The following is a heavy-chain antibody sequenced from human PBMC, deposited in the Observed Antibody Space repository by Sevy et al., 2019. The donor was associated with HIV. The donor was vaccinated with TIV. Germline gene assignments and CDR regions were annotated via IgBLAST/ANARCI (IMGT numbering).Heavy chain of an antibody. D-gene: IGHD4-17*01. V-gene: IGHV3-23*01. J-gene: IGHJ4*02. CDR1: EFSLSTYA. CDR3: ARDSGGSTVDTLQY. Sequence: GGSLRLSCTVSEFSLSTYAMTWVRQTSGKGLEWVSSISDSGTSTYYADSVKGRFTISRDTSQNTLFLQMNSLRAEDTALYFCARDSGGSTVDTLQYWGQGTLVTVSS. CDR2: ISDSGTST.